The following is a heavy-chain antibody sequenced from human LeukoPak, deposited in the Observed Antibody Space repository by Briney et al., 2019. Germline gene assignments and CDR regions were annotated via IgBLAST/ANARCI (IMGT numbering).Heavy chain of an antibody. CDR1: GFTFGGYA. J-gene: IGHJ3*02. D-gene: IGHD3-22*01. CDR3: TPPYYYDSSGYYDAFDI. Sequence: PGRSLRLSCTASGFTFGGYAMSWVRQAPGKGLEWVGFIRSKAYGGTTEYAASVKGRFTISRDDSKSIAYLQMNSLKTEDTAVYYCTPPYYYDSSGYYDAFDIWGQGTMVTVSS. V-gene: IGHV3-49*04. CDR2: IRSKAYGGTT.